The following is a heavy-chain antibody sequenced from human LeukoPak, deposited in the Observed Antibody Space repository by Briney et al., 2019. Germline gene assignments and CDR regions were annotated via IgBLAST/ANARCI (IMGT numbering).Heavy chain of an antibody. CDR3: ARMATRGVNPYFDY. CDR2: IDWDDDK. V-gene: IGHV2-70*04. CDR1: GFSLSTSGMR. Sequence: SGPALVKPTQTLTLTCTFSGFSLSTSGMRVSWIRQPPGKALEWLARIDWDDDKFYCTSLKTRLTISKDTSKNQVVLTMTNMDPVDTATYYCARMATRGVNPYFDYWGQGTLVTVSS. J-gene: IGHJ4*02. D-gene: IGHD3-10*01.